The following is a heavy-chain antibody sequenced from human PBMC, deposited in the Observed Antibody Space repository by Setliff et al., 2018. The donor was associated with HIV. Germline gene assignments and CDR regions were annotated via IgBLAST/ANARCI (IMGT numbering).Heavy chain of an antibody. CDR3: ARDGEGGYFQQ. D-gene: IGHD3-22*01. J-gene: IGHJ1*01. Sequence: SVKVSCKASGGTLSNYGISWVRQAPGQGLEWMGGIIPILGTVDYPQKFQGRVTITADESTSTAYMELSYLRSEDTAVYYCARDGEGGYFQQCGQGTLVTVSS. CDR2: IIPILGTV. CDR1: GGTLSNYG. V-gene: IGHV1-69*13.